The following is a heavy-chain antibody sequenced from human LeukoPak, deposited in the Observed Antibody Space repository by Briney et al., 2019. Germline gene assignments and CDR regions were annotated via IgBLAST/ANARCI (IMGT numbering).Heavy chain of an antibody. V-gene: IGHV4-30-4*01. J-gene: IGHJ5*02. Sequence: SETLSLTCTVSGGSISSGDYYWSWIRQPPGKGLEWIGYIYYSGSTYYNPSLKSRVTISVDTSKDQFSLKLSSVTAADTAVYYCASHSGYDTYNWFDPWGQGTLVTVSS. CDR2: IYYSGST. CDR3: ASHSGYDTYNWFDP. D-gene: IGHD5-12*01. CDR1: GGSISSGDYY.